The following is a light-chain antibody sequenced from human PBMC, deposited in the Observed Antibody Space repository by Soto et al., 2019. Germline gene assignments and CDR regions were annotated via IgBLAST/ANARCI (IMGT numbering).Light chain of an antibody. CDR2: GAS. V-gene: IGKV3-20*01. CDR3: QQYATSPWT. J-gene: IGKJ1*01. CDR1: QTVDTNY. Sequence: EIVLTQSQCTLSLSTGERVTLSCRASQTVDTNYLAWYQQIPGQAPTLLIYGASTRATGIPDRFSGSGSGTDFTLTISRLDPEDSAVYYCQQYATSPWTFGQGTKVEIK.